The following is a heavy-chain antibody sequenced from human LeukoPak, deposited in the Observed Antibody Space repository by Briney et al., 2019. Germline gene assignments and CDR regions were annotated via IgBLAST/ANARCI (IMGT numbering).Heavy chain of an antibody. J-gene: IGHJ4*02. CDR2: ISGDGGST. CDR1: GLIFDDYA. CDR3: AKDQIAVAGTGDY. V-gene: IGHV3-43*02. D-gene: IGHD6-19*01. Sequence: GSLRLPCAASGLIFDDYAMHWVGQAPGKGLEWVSLISGDGGSTYYADSVRGRFTISRDNSKNSLYLQMNSLRTEDTALYYCAKDQIAVAGTGDYWGQGTLVTVSS.